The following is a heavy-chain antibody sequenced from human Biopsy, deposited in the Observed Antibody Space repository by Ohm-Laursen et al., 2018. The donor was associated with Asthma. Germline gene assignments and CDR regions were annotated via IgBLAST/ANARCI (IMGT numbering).Heavy chain of an antibody. V-gene: IGHV1-24*01. Sequence: ASVKVSCKISGYSLTDLSMHWVRQAPGQGLEWMGGHDHEEGGTVNARRFQGRVTMTEDTSTDTAYMELSSPSSDDTAVYYCASDFPKDYVRYNFQFWGQGTLVTVSP. CDR1: GYSLTDLS. CDR2: HDHEEGGT. D-gene: IGHD4-17*01. CDR3: ASDFPKDYVRYNFQF. J-gene: IGHJ4*02.